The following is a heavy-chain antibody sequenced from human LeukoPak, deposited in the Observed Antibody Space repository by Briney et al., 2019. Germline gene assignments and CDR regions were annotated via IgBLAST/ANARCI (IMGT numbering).Heavy chain of an antibody. CDR2: INAGNGNT. V-gene: IGHV1-3*01. CDR1: GYTFTSYA. D-gene: IGHD2-2*02. Sequence: ASVKVSCKASGYTFTSYAMHWVRQAPGQRLEWMGWINAGNGNTKYSQKFQGRVTITRDASASTAYMELSRLRSDDTAVYYCASLGDSIVVVPAAIAQNDAFDIWGQGTMVTVSS. CDR3: ASLGDSIVVVPAAIAQNDAFDI. J-gene: IGHJ3*02.